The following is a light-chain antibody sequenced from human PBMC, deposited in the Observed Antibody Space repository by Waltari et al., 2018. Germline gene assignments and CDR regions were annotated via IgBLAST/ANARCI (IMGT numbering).Light chain of an antibody. CDR2: EVI. Sequence: QSALTQPASVSGSPGQSITISCPGTSSDVGGYKYASWYQQHPGKAPKLMIYEVINRPSGVSNRFSGSKSGNTASLTISGLQAEDEADYYCSSYTSSTDVVFGGGTKLTVL. CDR1: SSDVGGYKY. J-gene: IGLJ2*01. V-gene: IGLV2-14*01. CDR3: SSYTSSTDVV.